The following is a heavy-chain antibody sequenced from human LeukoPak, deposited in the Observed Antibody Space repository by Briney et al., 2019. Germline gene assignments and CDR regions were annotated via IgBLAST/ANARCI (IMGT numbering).Heavy chain of an antibody. Sequence: PGGSLRLSCVVSGITLSNYGMGWVRQAPGKGLEWVSGISGSGGGTNYADSVKGRFTISRDNSKNTLYLQMNSLRAEDTAVYFCARRGIVIRAVILIGFHTEAYYFDYWGQGTLVTVSS. J-gene: IGHJ4*02. CDR2: ISGSGGGT. V-gene: IGHV3-23*01. CDR1: GITLSNYG. D-gene: IGHD3-10*01. CDR3: ARRGIVIRAVILIGFHTEAYYFDY.